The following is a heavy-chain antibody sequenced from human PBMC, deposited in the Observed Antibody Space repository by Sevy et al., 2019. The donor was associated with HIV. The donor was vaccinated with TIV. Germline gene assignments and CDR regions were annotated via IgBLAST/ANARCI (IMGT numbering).Heavy chain of an antibody. J-gene: IGHJ4*02. CDR2: ISGDGSST. CDR1: GFTFSSYW. V-gene: IGHV3-74*01. D-gene: IGHD1-7*01. Sequence: GGSLRLSCAASGFTFSSYWMHWVRQAPGKGLVWVSRISGDGSSTTYADSVRGRFTISRDNAKNTLCLQMNSLRAEDTAVYYCARDGRGTRDFDYWGQGTLVTVSS. CDR3: ARDGRGTRDFDY.